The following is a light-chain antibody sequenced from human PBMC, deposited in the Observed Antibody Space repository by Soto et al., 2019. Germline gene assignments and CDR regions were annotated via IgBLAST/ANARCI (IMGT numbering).Light chain of an antibody. CDR3: QQYNSYSIT. J-gene: IGKJ5*01. CDR2: DAS. V-gene: IGKV1-5*01. CDR1: QSISSW. Sequence: DIQMTQSPSTLSASVGDRVTITCRASQSISSWLAWYQQKPGKAPKLLIYDASSLESGVPSRLSGSGSGTEFTLTISSVQPDDFATYYCQQYNSYSITFGQGTRLEIK.